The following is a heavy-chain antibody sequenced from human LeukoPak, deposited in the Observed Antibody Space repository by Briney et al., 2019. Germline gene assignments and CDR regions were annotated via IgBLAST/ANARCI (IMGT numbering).Heavy chain of an antibody. D-gene: IGHD1-14*01. CDR2: LYSDGNT. J-gene: IGHJ4*02. Sequence: PGGSLRLSCAAPGFTVITNDMTSVRQAPGKGLEWVSVLYSDGNTKYADSVQGRFTISRDNSKNTLYLEMNCLSPDDTAVYYCARGVEPLAANTLAYWGQGTLVTVSS. V-gene: IGHV3-53*01. CDR1: GFTVITND. CDR3: ARGVEPLAANTLAY.